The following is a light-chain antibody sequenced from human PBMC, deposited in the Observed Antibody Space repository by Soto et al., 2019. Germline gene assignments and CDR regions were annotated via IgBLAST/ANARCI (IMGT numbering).Light chain of an antibody. Sequence: QSALTQPASVSGSPGQSSTISCTGTSSDVGGYNFVSWYQQHPGKAPRLIIYEVSSRPSGVSYRFSGSKSGNTASLTISGLQAEDEYYYYCSSYTLRNTLVLFGGGTKLTVL. CDR2: EVS. V-gene: IGLV2-14*01. CDR1: SSDVGGYNF. J-gene: IGLJ3*02. CDR3: SSYTLRNTLVL.